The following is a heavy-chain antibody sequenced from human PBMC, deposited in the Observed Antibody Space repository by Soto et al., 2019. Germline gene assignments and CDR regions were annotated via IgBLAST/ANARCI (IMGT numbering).Heavy chain of an antibody. CDR3: ARNNWNLGGYYYYGMDV. J-gene: IGHJ6*02. V-gene: IGHV4-34*01. D-gene: IGHD1-20*01. CDR1: GGSFSGYY. Sequence: QVQLQQWGAGLLKPSETLSLTCAVYGGSFSGYYWSWIRQPPGKGLEWIGEINHSGSTNYNPSLKSRVTISVDTSKNQFSLKLSSVTAADTAVYYCARNNWNLGGYYYYGMDVWGQGTTVTVSS. CDR2: INHSGST.